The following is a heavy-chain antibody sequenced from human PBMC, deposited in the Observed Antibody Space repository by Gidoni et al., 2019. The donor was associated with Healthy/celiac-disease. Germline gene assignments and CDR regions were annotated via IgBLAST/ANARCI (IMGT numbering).Heavy chain of an antibody. J-gene: IGHJ3*02. CDR3: AKARFLEWLFPFDI. CDR1: GFTFSSYV. CDR2: ISGSGGST. V-gene: IGHV3-23*01. D-gene: IGHD3-3*01. Sequence: EVQLLESGGGLVQPGGSLRLSCAASGFTFSSYVMNWVRPAPGKGLGWASAISGSGGSTYYADAVKGRFTIAKDNSKNTLYLQMNSLRAEDTAVYYCAKARFLEWLFPFDIWGQGTMVTVSS.